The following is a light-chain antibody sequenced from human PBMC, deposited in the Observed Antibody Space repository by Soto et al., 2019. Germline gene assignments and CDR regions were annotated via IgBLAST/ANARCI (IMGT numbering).Light chain of an antibody. CDR2: EVT. CDR1: SSDIGGYDY. V-gene: IGLV2-14*01. J-gene: IGLJ3*02. CDR3: CSFTSTNAWV. Sequence: QFVLTQPASVSGSPGQSITISCTGTSSDIGGYDYVSWYQHHPGKAPKLMISEVTDRPAGVSNRFSGSRSGSTASLTISGLQADDEADYYCCSFTSTNAWVFGGGTKLTVL.